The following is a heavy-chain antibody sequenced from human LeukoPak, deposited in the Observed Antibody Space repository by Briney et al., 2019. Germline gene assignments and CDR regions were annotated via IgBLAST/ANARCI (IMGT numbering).Heavy chain of an antibody. CDR3: ARDSSPVVRGWYEDY. V-gene: IGHV1-18*01. CDR1: DYTFTSYG. D-gene: IGHD6-19*01. Sequence: GASVKVSCKASDYTFTSYGISWVRQAPGQGLEWMGWISAYNGNTNYAQKLQGRVTMTTDTSTSTAYMELRSLRSDDTAVYYCARDSSPVVRGWYEDYWGQGTLVTVSS. J-gene: IGHJ4*02. CDR2: ISAYNGNT.